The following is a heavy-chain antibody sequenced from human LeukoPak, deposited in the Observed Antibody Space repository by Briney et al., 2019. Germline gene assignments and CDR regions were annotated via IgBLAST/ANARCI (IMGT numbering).Heavy chain of an antibody. J-gene: IGHJ6*03. CDR3: AREALGMATTLGDYYYYYMDV. CDR1: GYSISSGYY. D-gene: IGHD5-24*01. CDR2: IYLSGST. V-gene: IGHV4-38-2*02. Sequence: AETLSLTCTVSGYSISSGYYGGWIRQAPGKGLEGHGSIYLSGSTYYNPSLKSRVTMSVDTSKNQFSLKLSSVTAADTAVYYCAREALGMATTLGDYYYYYMDVWGKGTTVTISS.